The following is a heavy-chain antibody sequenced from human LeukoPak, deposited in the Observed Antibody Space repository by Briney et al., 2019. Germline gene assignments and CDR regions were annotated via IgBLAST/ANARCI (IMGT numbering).Heavy chain of an antibody. CDR2: IYYSGST. J-gene: IGHJ4*02. V-gene: IGHV4-39*02. CDR1: GGSISSSSYY. Sequence: NPSETLSLTCTVSGGSISSSSYYWGWIRQPPGKGLEWIGSIYYSGSTYYNPSLKSRVTISVDTSKNQFSLKLSSVTAADTAVYYCARDSPDYDFWSGPLSYFDYWGQGTLVTVSS. CDR3: ARDSPDYDFWSGPLSYFDY. D-gene: IGHD3-3*01.